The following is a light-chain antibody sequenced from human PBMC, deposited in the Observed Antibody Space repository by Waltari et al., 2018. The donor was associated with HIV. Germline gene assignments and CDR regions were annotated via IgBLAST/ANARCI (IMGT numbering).Light chain of an antibody. J-gene: IGLJ3*02. CDR2: DVS. CDR1: SSDVGGYNY. CDR3: SSYTSSSTLRV. V-gene: IGLV2-14*03. Sequence: QSALTQPASVSGSPGQSITISCTGTSSDVGGYNYVSWYQQHPGKAPKLMIYDVSNPPSGVSNRFAGSKSGNTASLTISGLQAEDEADYYCSSYTSSSTLRVFGGGTKLTVL.